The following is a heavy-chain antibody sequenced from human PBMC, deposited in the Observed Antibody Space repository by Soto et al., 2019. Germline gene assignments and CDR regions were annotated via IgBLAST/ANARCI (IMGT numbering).Heavy chain of an antibody. V-gene: IGHV3-30-3*01. CDR2: ISYDGSNK. CDR1: GFTFSSYA. D-gene: IGHD2-15*01. Sequence: GGSLRLSCAASGFTFSSYAMHWVRQAPGKGLEWVAVISYDGSNKYYADSVKGRFTISRDNSKNTLYLQMNSLRAEDTAVYYCARDIVVVVAATGGVDYWGQGTLVTVSS. CDR3: ARDIVVVVAATGGVDY. J-gene: IGHJ4*02.